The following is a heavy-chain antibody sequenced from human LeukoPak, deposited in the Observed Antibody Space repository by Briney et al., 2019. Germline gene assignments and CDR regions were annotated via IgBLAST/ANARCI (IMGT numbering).Heavy chain of an antibody. D-gene: IGHD3-9*01. V-gene: IGHV3-74*03. CDR2: INSDGSSE. Sequence: PGGSLGLSCAASGFTFSSYWMHWVRQAPGKGLVWVSRINSDGSSETYADSVKGRFTISRDNAKNTLYVQMNSLRAEDTAVYYCAREDPYSEGMDVWGQGTSVTVSS. CDR3: AREDPYSEGMDV. J-gene: IGHJ6*02. CDR1: GFTFSSYW.